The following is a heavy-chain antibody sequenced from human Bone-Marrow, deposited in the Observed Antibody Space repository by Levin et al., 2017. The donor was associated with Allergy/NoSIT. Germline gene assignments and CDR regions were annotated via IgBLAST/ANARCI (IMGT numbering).Heavy chain of an antibody. CDR3: ARDVTMGGEA. D-gene: IGHD3-10*01. Sequence: PGGSLRLSCAVSGFSFSSSWMSWVRQAPGKGLEWVANIKEDGSAKYYVDSVKGRFTVSRDNAENSLYLQMDDLRAEDTALYYCARDVTMGGEAWGQGTLVTVSS. V-gene: IGHV3-7*03. J-gene: IGHJ5*02. CDR2: IKEDGSAK. CDR1: GFSFSSSW.